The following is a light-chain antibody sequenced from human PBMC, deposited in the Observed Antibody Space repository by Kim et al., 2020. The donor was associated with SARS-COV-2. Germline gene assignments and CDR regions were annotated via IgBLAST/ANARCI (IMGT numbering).Light chain of an antibody. V-gene: IGKV1-27*01. J-gene: IGKJ1*01. Sequence: DIRMTQSPSSLSASVVDRVTITCRASQGINNDLAWYQQKPGKVPNLLIYGASALQSGVPSRFSGRGSGTDFTLTISSLQPEDVAIYYCQKYNGAPWTFGQGTKVDIK. CDR2: GAS. CDR3: QKYNGAPWT. CDR1: QGINND.